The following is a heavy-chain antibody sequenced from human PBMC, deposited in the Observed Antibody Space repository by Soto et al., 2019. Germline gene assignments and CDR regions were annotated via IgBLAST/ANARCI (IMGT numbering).Heavy chain of an antibody. CDR3: ARVPGYSIGDL. CDR1: GGTFSSYT. J-gene: IGHJ2*01. Sequence: SVKVSCKASGGTFSSYTITWVRQAPGQGLEWMGGIIPIFGTTNYAQKFRGRVTITADESTSTAFMELSSLRSEDTAVYYCARVPGYSIGDLWGRGTLVTVSS. V-gene: IGHV1-69*13. D-gene: IGHD2-21*01. CDR2: IIPIFGTT.